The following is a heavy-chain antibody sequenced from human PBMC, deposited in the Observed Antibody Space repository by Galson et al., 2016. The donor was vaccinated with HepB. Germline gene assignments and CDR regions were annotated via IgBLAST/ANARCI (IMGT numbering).Heavy chain of an antibody. D-gene: IGHD3-22*01. CDR2: IYPGDSDT. CDR1: GYSFSSYW. J-gene: IGHJ6*02. Sequence: QSGAEVKKPGESLKISCKGSGYSFSSYWIGWVRQMPGKGLDWMGIIYPGDSDTRYSPSFQGQVTISADKSISTAYLQWSSLKASDTAMYYCARLDGSGYYSYYYYYGMGVWGQGTTVTVSS. CDR3: ARLDGSGYYSYYYYYGMGV. V-gene: IGHV5-51*01.